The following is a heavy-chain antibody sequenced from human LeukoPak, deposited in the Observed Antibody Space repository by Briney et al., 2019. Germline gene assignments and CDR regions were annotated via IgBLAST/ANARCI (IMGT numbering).Heavy chain of an antibody. CDR1: GFTFSSYA. Sequence: GGSLRLSYAASGFTFSSYAMHWVRQAPGKGLEYVSAISSNGGSTYYANSVKGRFTISRDNSKNTLYLQMGSLRAEDMAVYYCARGPAYCSGGSCYETHYYFDYWGQGTLVTVSS. D-gene: IGHD2-15*01. CDR2: ISSNGGST. V-gene: IGHV3-64*01. J-gene: IGHJ4*02. CDR3: ARGPAYCSGGSCYETHYYFDY.